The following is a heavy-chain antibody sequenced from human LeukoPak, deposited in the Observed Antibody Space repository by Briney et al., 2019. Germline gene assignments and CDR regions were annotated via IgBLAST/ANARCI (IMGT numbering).Heavy chain of an antibody. Sequence: SETLSLTCAGYGGSFSGYYWSWIRQPPGKGLEWIGEINHSGSTNYNPSLKSRVTISVDTSKNQFSLKLSSVTAADTAVYYCARGPRSYSSGWYNVYWGQGTLVTVSS. CDR1: GGSFSGYY. J-gene: IGHJ4*02. CDR2: INHSGST. V-gene: IGHV4-34*01. CDR3: ARGPRSYSSGWYNVY. D-gene: IGHD6-19*01.